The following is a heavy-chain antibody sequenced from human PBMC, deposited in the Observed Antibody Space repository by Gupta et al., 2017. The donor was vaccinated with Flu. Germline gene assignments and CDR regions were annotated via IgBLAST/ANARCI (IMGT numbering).Heavy chain of an antibody. D-gene: IGHD2-2*01. V-gene: IGHV3-33*01. CDR3: ARDDFCTSTSCYGWTLDF. CDR2: IWYDGSHK. Sequence: GKGLEWVAVIWYDGSHKDYADSVKGRFTISRDKSKNTLYLQMDSLRPEDTAVYYCARDDFCTSTSCYGWTLDFWGQGTLVTVSS. J-gene: IGHJ4*02.